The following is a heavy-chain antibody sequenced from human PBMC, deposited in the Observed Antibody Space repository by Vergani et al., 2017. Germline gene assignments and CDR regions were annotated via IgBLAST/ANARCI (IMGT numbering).Heavy chain of an antibody. CDR3: ARLGEASSGYYYEYYFDY. Sequence: QVQLVQSGAEVKKPGASVKVSCKASGYTFTGYYMHWVRQAPGQGLEWMGGIIPIFGTANYAQKFQGRVTMTRYTSISTAYMELSRLRSDDTAVYYCARLGEASSGYYYEYYFDYWGQGTLVTVSS. V-gene: IGHV1-2*02. J-gene: IGHJ4*02. D-gene: IGHD3-22*01. CDR2: IIPIFGTA. CDR1: GYTFTGYY.